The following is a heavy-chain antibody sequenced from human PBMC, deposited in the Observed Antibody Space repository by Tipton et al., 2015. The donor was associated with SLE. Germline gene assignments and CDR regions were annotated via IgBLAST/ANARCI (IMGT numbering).Heavy chain of an antibody. Sequence: SLRLSCAASGFTFDDYAMHWVRQAPGKGLEWVSGISWNSGTVGYADSVKGRFTISRDSAKKSLYLQMNSLRTEDTALYYCARGRRPVIRYFDGPKGAFFDAWGQGNLVTVSS. J-gene: IGHJ4*02. CDR2: ISWNSGTV. V-gene: IGHV3-9*01. D-gene: IGHD3-9*01. CDR1: GFTFDDYA. CDR3: ARGRRPVIRYFDGPKGAFFDA.